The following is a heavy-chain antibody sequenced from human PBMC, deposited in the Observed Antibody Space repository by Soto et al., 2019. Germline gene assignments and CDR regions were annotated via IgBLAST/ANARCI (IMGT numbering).Heavy chain of an antibody. CDR3: ARDQGFGSVSPKHPYYYYCYMDV. CDR1: GFTFSRYG. J-gene: IGHJ6*03. Sequence: QVQLVESGGGVFQPGRSLRLSCAASGFTFSRYGMHLVRQAPGKGLEWVAIIWYDGSNKYYADSVKGRFTIYRDNSKNTLYLQMNSLRAEDTAVYYCARDQGFGSVSPKHPYYYYCYMDVWGNGTTVTVSS. D-gene: IGHD3-10*01. V-gene: IGHV3-33*01. CDR2: IWYDGSNK.